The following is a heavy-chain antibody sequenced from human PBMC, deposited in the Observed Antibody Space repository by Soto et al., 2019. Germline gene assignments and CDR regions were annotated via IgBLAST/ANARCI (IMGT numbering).Heavy chain of an antibody. D-gene: IGHD6-19*01. CDR1: GGTFSSYA. J-gene: IGHJ6*02. CDR3: ARGSEEGIAVALGGMDV. V-gene: IGHV1-69*13. CDR2: IIPIFGTA. Sequence: GASVKVSCKASGGTFSSYAISWVRQAPGQGLEWMGGIIPIFGTANYAQKFQGRVTITADESTSTAYMELSSLRSEDTAVYYCARGSEEGIAVALGGMDVWGQGTTVTVSS.